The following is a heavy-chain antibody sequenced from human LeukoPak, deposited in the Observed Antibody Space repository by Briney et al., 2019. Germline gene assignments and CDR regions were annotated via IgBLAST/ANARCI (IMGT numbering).Heavy chain of an antibody. D-gene: IGHD7-27*01. V-gene: IGHV4-59*01. CDR2: IHYSGST. J-gene: IGHJ3*02. Sequence: KASETLSLTCRVSGGSISGYYWSWIRQPPGKGLQWIGYIHYSGSTNYNPSLKSRVTISVDTSKNQFSLKLSSVTAADTAVYYCARDVDLGAFDIWGQGTMVTVSS. CDR1: GGSISGYY. CDR3: ARDVDLGAFDI.